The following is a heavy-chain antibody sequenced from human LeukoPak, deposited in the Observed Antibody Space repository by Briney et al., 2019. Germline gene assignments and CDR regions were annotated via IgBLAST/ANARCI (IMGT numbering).Heavy chain of an antibody. CDR2: ISSSSSYI. CDR1: GFTFSSYS. Sequence: GGSLRLSCAASGFTFSSYSMNWVRQAPGKGLEWVSSISSSSSYIYYADSVKGRFTISRDNAKNSLYLQMNSLRAEDTAVYYCARDPGDYGDYSNGYWGQGTLVTVSS. CDR3: ARDPGDYGDYSNGY. V-gene: IGHV3-21*01. D-gene: IGHD4-17*01. J-gene: IGHJ4*02.